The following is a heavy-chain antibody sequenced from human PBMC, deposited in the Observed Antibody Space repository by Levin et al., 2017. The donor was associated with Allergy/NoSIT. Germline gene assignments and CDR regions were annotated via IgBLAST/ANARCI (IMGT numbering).Heavy chain of an antibody. D-gene: IGHD4-23*01. V-gene: IGHV3-74*01. Sequence: PGESLKISCAASGFTFSSYWMHWVRQAPGKGLVWVSRINTDGSNTIYADSVTGRFTISRDNAKNTLYLQMNSLRAEDTAVYYCASVYGGNSYYTYWGQGTLVTVSS. CDR1: GFTFSSYW. J-gene: IGHJ4*02. CDR3: ASVYGGNSYYTY. CDR2: INTDGSNT.